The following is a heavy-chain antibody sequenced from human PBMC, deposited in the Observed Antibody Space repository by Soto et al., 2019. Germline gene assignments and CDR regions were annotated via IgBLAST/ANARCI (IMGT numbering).Heavy chain of an antibody. J-gene: IGHJ3*02. Sequence: SEPLSPTCTVSCGSISSGVYYWSWIRQHPGKGLDWIGYIYYSGSTYYNPSLKSLVTISVGTSKNQFSLNLTSVTAADTTVDYCTREKEDDSRDSNAFEIRGQGSVVTISS. CDR3: TREKEDDSRDSNAFEI. CDR1: CGSISSGVYY. CDR2: IYYSGST. V-gene: IGHV4-31*01. D-gene: IGHD4-17*01.